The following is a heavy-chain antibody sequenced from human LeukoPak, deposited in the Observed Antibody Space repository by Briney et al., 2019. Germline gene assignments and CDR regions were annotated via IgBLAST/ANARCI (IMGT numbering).Heavy chain of an antibody. V-gene: IGHV1-18*01. D-gene: IGHD5-18*01. J-gene: IGHJ6*02. CDR2: TSAFNGYT. Sequence: ASVKLSCKASGYTFTSNGISWVRHPHGQGLEWVGWTSAFNGYTNYIQKFQGRVTMTTDTSTSTAYMELRTLRSDDTAVYYCVRDRRFSSGLSYYYYGMDVWGQGTTVTVSS. CDR1: GYTFTSNG. CDR3: VRDRRFSSGLSYYYYGMDV.